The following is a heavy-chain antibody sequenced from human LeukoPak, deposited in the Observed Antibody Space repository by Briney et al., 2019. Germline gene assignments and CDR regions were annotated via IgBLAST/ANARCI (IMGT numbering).Heavy chain of an antibody. CDR1: GFTFKDHG. J-gene: IGHJ6*02. D-gene: IGHD1-26*01. V-gene: IGHV3-9*01. Sequence: PGGSLRLSCAATGFTFKDHGMHWVRQPPGKGLEWVSGINWEGGGTHYADSVKGRFTISRDNAKNSLYLQMTSLRPEDTALYYCAKHLRATNTYIFFGLDVWGQGTTVTVSS. CDR2: INWEGGGT. CDR3: AKHLRATNTYIFFGLDV.